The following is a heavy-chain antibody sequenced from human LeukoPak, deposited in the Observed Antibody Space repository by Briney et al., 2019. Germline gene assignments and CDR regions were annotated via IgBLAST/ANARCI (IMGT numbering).Heavy chain of an antibody. CDR1: GFTFDDYG. CDR3: ARAGVGSSGYYYEIGAFDI. V-gene: IGHV3-7*01. J-gene: IGHJ3*02. D-gene: IGHD3-22*01. Sequence: GGSLRLSCAASGFTFDDYGMSWVRQAPGKGLEWVANIKQDGSEKFYVDSVKGRFTISRDNAKNSLYLQMNSLRAEDTAVFYCARAGVGSSGYYYEIGAFDIWGQGTMVTVSS. CDR2: IKQDGSEK.